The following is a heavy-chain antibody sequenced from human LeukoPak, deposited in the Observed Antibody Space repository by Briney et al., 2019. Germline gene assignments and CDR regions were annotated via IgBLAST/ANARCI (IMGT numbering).Heavy chain of an antibody. CDR3: ARGGDILTGYSYYFDY. J-gene: IGHJ4*02. CDR1: GGSISNYY. D-gene: IGHD3-9*01. Sequence: SETLSLTCTVSGGSISNYYWSWIRQPPGKGLEWIGYIYYSGSTNYNPSLKSRVTISVDTSKNQFSLRLSSVTAADTAVYYCARGGDILTGYSYYFDYWGQGTLVTVSS. CDR2: IYYSGST. V-gene: IGHV4-59*01.